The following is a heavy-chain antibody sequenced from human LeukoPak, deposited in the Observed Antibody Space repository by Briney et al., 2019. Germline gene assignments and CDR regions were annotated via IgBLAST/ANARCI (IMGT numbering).Heavy chain of an antibody. V-gene: IGHV1-2*02. D-gene: IGHD4-17*01. J-gene: IGHJ5*02. Sequence: ASVKVSCKASGYTFSGYYMHWVRQAPGQGLEWMGWINPNSGGTTYAQKFQGRVTMTRDTSISTAYMELSGLRSDDTAIYYCARDYRDYDNWFDPWGQGTLVTVSS. CDR3: ARDYRDYDNWFDP. CDR1: GYTFSGYY. CDR2: INPNSGGT.